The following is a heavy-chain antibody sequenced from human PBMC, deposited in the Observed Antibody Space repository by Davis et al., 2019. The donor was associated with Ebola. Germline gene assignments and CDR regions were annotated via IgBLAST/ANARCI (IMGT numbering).Heavy chain of an antibody. CDR3: ALMPYRSTWNDGFDI. Sequence: GGSLRLSCKGSGYNFITYWIGWVRQMPGKGLEWMGIIYPDDSDTMYSPSFEGQITISADRSISTAYLQWSSLKASDTAMYYCALMPYRSTWNDGFDIWGQGTMVTVSS. J-gene: IGHJ3*02. CDR2: IYPDDSDT. V-gene: IGHV5-51*01. CDR1: GYNFITYW. D-gene: IGHD6-19*01.